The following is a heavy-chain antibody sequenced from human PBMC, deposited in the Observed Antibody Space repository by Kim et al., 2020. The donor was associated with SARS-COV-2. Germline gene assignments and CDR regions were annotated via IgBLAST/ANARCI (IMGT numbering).Heavy chain of an antibody. V-gene: IGHV4-39*01. CDR1: GGSISSSSYY. D-gene: IGHD3-10*01. CDR3: AGLYGSGSYYPFDY. Sequence: SETLSLTCTVSGGSISSSSYYWGWIRQPPGKGLEWIGSIYYSGSTYYNPSLKSRVTISVDTSKNQFSLKLSSVTAAGTAVYYCAGLYGSGSYYPFDYWGQGTLVNVSS. J-gene: IGHJ4*02. CDR2: IYYSGST.